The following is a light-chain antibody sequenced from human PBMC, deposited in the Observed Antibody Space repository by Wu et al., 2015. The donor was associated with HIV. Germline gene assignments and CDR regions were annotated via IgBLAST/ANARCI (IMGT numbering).Light chain of an antibody. CDR2: SAS. V-gene: IGKV3-15*01. CDR1: QSINYN. CDR3: QQYNNWPPEDT. Sequence: EIVMTQSPATLSVSPGERATLSCRASQSINYNLAWYRQKPGLPPRLLIYSASSRATRIPARFSGSGSGTEFTLTISSMQSEDFAVYYCQQYNNWPPEDTFGLGDQAGDQT. J-gene: IGKJ2*01.